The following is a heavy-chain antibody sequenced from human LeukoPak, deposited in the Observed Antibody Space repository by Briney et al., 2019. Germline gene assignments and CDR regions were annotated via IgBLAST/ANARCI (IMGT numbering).Heavy chain of an antibody. CDR2: IYHSGST. V-gene: IGHV4-4*02. J-gene: IGHJ3*02. Sequence: SGTLSPTYAVSRGSISSSNWWSGVRPPPGKGLEGMGEIYHSGSTNYNPTLKRRVTISVDKSKNQCSLKLSSVTAADTAVYYCARDPFYCSGGSCYCNGAGLDGFDIWGQGTMVTVSS. D-gene: IGHD2-15*01. CDR3: ARDPFYCSGGSCYCNGAGLDGFDI. CDR1: RGSISSSNW.